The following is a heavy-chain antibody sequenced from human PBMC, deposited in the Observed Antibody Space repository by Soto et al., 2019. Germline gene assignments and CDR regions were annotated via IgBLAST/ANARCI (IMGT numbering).Heavy chain of an antibody. CDR1: GYPISSGYY. V-gene: IGHV4-38-2*01. D-gene: IGHD5-12*01. CDR3: ARSSGYVPGGY. J-gene: IGHJ4*02. Sequence: AETLSLSCAVSGYPISSGYYWGWIRQPPGKGLEWIGIIHHSGSTYYNPSLRSRITISVDTSKNQFSLKMPSVTAADTAVYYCARSSGYVPGGYWGQGILVTVSS. CDR2: IHHSGST.